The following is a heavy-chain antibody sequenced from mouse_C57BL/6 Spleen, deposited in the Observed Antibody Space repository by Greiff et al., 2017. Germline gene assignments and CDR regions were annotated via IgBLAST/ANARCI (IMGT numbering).Heavy chain of an antibody. Sequence: QVQLQQPGAELVKPGASVKLSCKASGYTFTSYWMQWVKQRPGQGLEWIGEIDPADSYTNYNQKFKGKATLTVDTSSSAAYMQRSSLTSEDSAVYYCAREVYEYDGGVWGQGTLVTVSA. CDR3: AREVYEYDGGV. CDR2: IDPADSYT. CDR1: GYTFTSYW. J-gene: IGHJ3*01. D-gene: IGHD2-4*01. V-gene: IGHV1-50*01.